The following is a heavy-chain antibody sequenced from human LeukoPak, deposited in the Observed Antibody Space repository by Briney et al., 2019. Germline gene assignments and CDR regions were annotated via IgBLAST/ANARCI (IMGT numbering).Heavy chain of an antibody. CDR1: GVSISRSSYS. CDR3: AGAEPRGIIWYPY. V-gene: IGHV4-39*07. Sequence: SETLSLTCTVSGVSISRSSYSWGWIRQPPGKGLEWIGTISYRGSTHINPSLQSRATISVDTSKNQYSLKLSSVTAADTAVYYCAGAEPRGIIWYPYWGQGTLVTVSS. D-gene: IGHD6-13*01. CDR2: ISYRGST. J-gene: IGHJ4*02.